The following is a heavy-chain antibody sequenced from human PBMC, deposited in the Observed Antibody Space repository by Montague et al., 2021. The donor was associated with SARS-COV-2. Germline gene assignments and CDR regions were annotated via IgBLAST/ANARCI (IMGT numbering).Heavy chain of an antibody. Sequence: SETLSLTCTVSGGSISSYYWTWIRQPPGKGLEWIGYIYYTGSTNYNPSLESRVTISLDTSKNQFSLKLSSVTAADTAVYYCARGHYDGRKDDDYGVDVWGQGTTVTVSS. CDR2: IYYTGST. CDR3: ARGHYDGRKDDDYGVDV. V-gene: IGHV4-59*13. D-gene: IGHD3-3*01. CDR1: GGSISSYY. J-gene: IGHJ6*02.